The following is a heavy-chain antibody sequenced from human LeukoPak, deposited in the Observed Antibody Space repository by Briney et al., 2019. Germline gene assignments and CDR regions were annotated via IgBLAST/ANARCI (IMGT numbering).Heavy chain of an antibody. CDR3: ARGPLTTVTTNLAFDI. Sequence: SETLSLTCAVYGGSFSGYYWSWIRQPPGKGLEWIGEINHSGSTNYNPSLKRRVTISVDTSKNQFSLKLSSVTAADTAVYYCARGPLTTVTTNLAFDIWGQGTMVTVSS. D-gene: IGHD4-17*01. CDR2: INHSGST. J-gene: IGHJ3*02. V-gene: IGHV4-34*01. CDR1: GGSFSGYY.